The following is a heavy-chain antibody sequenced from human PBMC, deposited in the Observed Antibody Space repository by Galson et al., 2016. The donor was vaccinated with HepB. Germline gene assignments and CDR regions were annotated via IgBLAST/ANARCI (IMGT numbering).Heavy chain of an antibody. D-gene: IGHD2-15*01. Sequence: SLRLSCAASGFTFSTYAMNWVRQAPGKGLEWASGISGSGGNTYYADSVKGRFTISRDNSEKTLYLQMNGLRAEDTAVYFCAKARSVHLLLFDSWGQGNLVTVSS. CDR3: AKARSVHLLLFDS. J-gene: IGHJ4*02. CDR1: GFTFSTYA. CDR2: ISGSGGNT. V-gene: IGHV3-23*01.